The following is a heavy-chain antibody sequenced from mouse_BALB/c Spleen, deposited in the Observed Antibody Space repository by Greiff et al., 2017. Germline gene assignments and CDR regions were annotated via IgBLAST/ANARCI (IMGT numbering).Heavy chain of an antibody. D-gene: IGHD4-1*01. J-gene: IGHJ2*01. V-gene: IGHV5-17*02. CDR2: ISSGSSTI. CDR3: ARANWDFDY. Sequence: EVKLMESGGGLVQPGGSRKLSCAASGFTFSSFGMHWVRQAPEKGLEWVAYISSGSSTIYYADTVKGRFTISRDNPKNTLFLQMTSLRSEDTAMYYCARANWDFDYWGQGTTLTVSS. CDR1: GFTFSSFG.